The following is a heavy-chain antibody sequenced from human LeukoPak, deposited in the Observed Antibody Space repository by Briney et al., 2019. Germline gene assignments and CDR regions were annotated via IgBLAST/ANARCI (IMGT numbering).Heavy chain of an antibody. CDR3: AYTPLYYYDSSGYYSLD. D-gene: IGHD3-22*01. Sequence: PGGSLRLSCAASGFTFSSYAMGWVRQAPGKGLEWVSAISGSGGSTYYADSVKGRFTISRDNSKNTLYLQMNSLRAEDTAVYYCAYTPLYYYDSSGYYSLDWGQGTLVTVSS. CDR1: GFTFSSYA. CDR2: ISGSGGST. J-gene: IGHJ4*02. V-gene: IGHV3-23*01.